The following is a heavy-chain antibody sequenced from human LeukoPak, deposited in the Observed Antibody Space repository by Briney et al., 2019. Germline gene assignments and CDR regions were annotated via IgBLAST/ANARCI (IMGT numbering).Heavy chain of an antibody. CDR2: ISGSGGST. CDR1: GFTFSNYA. CDR3: ARCSGGSCYRYHFDY. V-gene: IGHV3-23*01. D-gene: IGHD2-15*01. Sequence: PGGSLRLSCAASGFTFSNYAMSWVRQAPGKGLEWVSAISGSGGSTYYADSVKGRFTISRDNSKNTLYLQMNSLRAEDTAVYYCARCSGGSCYRYHFDYWGQGTLVTVSS. J-gene: IGHJ4*02.